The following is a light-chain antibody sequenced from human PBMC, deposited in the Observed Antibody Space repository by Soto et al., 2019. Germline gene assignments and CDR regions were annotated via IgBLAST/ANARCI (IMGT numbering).Light chain of an antibody. CDR3: SSYTSSSLYV. V-gene: IGLV2-14*01. J-gene: IGLJ1*01. CDR1: SRDVGGYNY. Sequence: QSLKSQPASVSGSPGQSITISCTGTSRDVGGYNYVSWYQQLPGKAPKLMIYDVSDRPSGVSNRFSGSKSGNTASLTISGLQAEEEADYYCSSYTSSSLYVFGTGTKVTVL. CDR2: DVS.